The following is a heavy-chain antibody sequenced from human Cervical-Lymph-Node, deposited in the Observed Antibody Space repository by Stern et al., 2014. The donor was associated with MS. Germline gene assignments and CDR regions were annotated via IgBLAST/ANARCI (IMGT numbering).Heavy chain of an antibody. CDR3: AHRTAGPFDY. CDR2: MYWDDQK. CDR1: GFSLSTSGLG. V-gene: IGHV2-5*02. Sequence: QVTLKESGPALVKPTQTLTLTCTFSGFSLSTSGLGVGWIRQPPGEALESLAYMYWDDQKRYSPSLKSRLTITKDTSKNQVVLTLTNVDPVDTATYYCAHRTAGPFDYWGQGTLVTVSS. J-gene: IGHJ4*02.